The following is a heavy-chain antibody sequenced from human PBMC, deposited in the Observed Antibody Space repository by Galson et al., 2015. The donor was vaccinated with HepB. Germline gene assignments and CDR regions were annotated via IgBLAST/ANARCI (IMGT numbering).Heavy chain of an antibody. V-gene: IGHV3-23*01. J-gene: IGHJ4*02. CDR1: GFSFSTSA. D-gene: IGHD3-16*01. Sequence: SLRLSCAASGFSFSTSAMSWVRQAPGKGLEWVSAISDTGYGTYYADSVKGRFTISRDNSKNTLYLQMNSLRAEDTAVYSCAKALGANFDSWGQGTLVTVSS. CDR3: AKALGANFDS. CDR2: ISDTGYGT.